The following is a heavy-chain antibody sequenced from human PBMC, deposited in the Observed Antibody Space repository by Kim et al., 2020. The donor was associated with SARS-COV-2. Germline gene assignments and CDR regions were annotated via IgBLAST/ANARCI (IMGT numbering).Heavy chain of an antibody. CDR3: AKVLRFGESYYFDS. D-gene: IGHD3-10*01. V-gene: IGHV3-23*01. Sequence: DSVKGLFTISSDNSKNTLYLQMNRLRAEDTAVYYCAKVLRFGESYYFDSWGQGTLVTVSS. J-gene: IGHJ4*02.